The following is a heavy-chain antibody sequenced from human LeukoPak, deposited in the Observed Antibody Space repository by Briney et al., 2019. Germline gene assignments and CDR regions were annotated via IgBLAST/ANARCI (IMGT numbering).Heavy chain of an antibody. CDR1: GGSISSSSYY. V-gene: IGHV4-39*01. D-gene: IGHD3-10*01. CDR3: ARRDYYGSGSYDY. CDR2: IYYSGST. J-gene: IGHJ4*02. Sequence: SETLSLTCTVSGGSISSSSYYWGWIRQPPGKGLEWIGSIYYSGSTYYNPSLKSRVTISVDTSKNQFSLKLSSVTAADTAVYYCARRDYYGSGSYDYWGQGTLVTVSS.